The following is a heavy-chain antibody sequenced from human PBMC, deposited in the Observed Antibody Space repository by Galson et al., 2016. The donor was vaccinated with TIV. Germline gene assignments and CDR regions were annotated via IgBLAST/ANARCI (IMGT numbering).Heavy chain of an antibody. V-gene: IGHV4-59*08. CDR1: GGSISSYY. Sequence: LSLTCSVSGGSISSYYWSWIRQPPGKGLEWIGYIYNSGNTNYNPSLKSRVTISVDTSKNQFSLKVASVTAADSAMYYCARVDGQVGFDRWGQGTQVTVSS. CDR2: IYNSGNT. J-gene: IGHJ4*02. CDR3: ARVDGQVGFDR. D-gene: IGHD3/OR15-3a*01.